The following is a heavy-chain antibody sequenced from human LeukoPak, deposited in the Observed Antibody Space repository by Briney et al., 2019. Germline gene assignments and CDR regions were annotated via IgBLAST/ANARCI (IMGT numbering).Heavy chain of an antibody. Sequence: GGSLRLSCVASGLSISGQWMNWVRQAPGQGLEWVANIKHDGSEEYYVDSVKGRFTVSRDDGRNSVSLQMNSVRAEDTAVYYCGYTNNFYHWGQGTLVVVSS. CDR3: GYTNNFYH. D-gene: IGHD3-16*02. J-gene: IGHJ4*02. CDR2: IKHDGSEE. CDR1: GLSISGQW. V-gene: IGHV3-7*01.